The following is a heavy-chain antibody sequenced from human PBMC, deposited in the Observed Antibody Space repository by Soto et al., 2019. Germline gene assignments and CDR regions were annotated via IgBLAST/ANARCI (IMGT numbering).Heavy chain of an antibody. D-gene: IGHD4-4*01. CDR2: VYYSGRS. J-gene: IGHJ4*02. V-gene: IGHV4-39*01. Sequence: SETLSLTCTASGGCVTHSSYYWGWIRQSPGKGLEWIGSVYYSGRSYSKSSVKSRVTISVDTSKNQFSLNFNSVTAPDTALYYCVSQRTTVLSQAYFDYWGPGALVTVSS. CDR3: VSQRTTVLSQAYFDY. CDR1: GGCVTHSSYY.